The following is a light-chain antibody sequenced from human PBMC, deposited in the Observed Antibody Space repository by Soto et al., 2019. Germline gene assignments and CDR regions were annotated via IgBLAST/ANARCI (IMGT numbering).Light chain of an antibody. Sequence: SYELTQPLSVSVALGQTAKITCGGNNIGSQNVQWYQQKPGQAPVLVIYRDYNRPSGIPERFSGSTSGNTATLTISRAQAGDEADYYCQVWDSSTPPGVFGTGTKVTVL. CDR3: QVWDSSTPPGV. V-gene: IGLV3-9*01. CDR1: NIGSQN. CDR2: RDY. J-gene: IGLJ1*01.